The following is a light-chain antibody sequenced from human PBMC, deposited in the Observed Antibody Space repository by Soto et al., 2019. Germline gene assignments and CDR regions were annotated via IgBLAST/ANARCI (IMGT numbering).Light chain of an antibody. CDR1: QSISSW. J-gene: IGKJ4*01. Sequence: DIQMTQPPSTLSASVGDRVTITCRASQSISSWLAWYQQKPGKAPKLLIYKASGLESGVPSRFSGSGSATECTLTISSLQPDDFATYYCQQFNSFPLTFGGGTKVEIK. V-gene: IGKV1-5*03. CDR2: KAS. CDR3: QQFNSFPLT.